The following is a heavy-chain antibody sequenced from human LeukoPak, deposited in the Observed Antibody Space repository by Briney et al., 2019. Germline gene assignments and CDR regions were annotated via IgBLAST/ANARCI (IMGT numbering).Heavy chain of an antibody. CDR3: ARGSGEWLFMTDY. CDR1: GFTFSNYG. Sequence: GGSLRLSCAASGFTFSNYGMHWVRQAPGKGLEWVAVISYDGSNKYYADSVKGRFTISRDNSKNTLYLQMNSLRAEDTAVYYCARGSGEWLFMTDYWGQGTLVTVSS. V-gene: IGHV3-30*03. J-gene: IGHJ4*02. D-gene: IGHD3-3*01. CDR2: ISYDGSNK.